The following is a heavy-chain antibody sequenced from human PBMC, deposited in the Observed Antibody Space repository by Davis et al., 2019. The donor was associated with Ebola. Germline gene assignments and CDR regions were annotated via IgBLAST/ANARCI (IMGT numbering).Heavy chain of an antibody. Sequence: PGGSLRLSCAASGFTFSSYAMSWVRQAPGKGLEWVSVIYSGGSTYYADSVKGRFTISRDNSKNTLYLQMNSLRAEDTAVYYCASGFPAGANYYYYGMDVWGQGTTVTVSS. CDR3: ASGFPAGANYYYYGMDV. J-gene: IGHJ6*02. CDR2: IYSGGST. D-gene: IGHD2-2*01. CDR1: GFTFSSYA. V-gene: IGHV3-53*01.